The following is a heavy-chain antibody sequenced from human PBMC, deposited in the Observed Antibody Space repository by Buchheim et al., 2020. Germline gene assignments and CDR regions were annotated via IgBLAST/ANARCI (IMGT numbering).Heavy chain of an antibody. D-gene: IGHD2-2*01. CDR1: GGSISSYY. CDR3: ARDCSSTSCPYGMDV. J-gene: IGHJ6*01. Sequence: QVQLQESGPGLVKPSETLSLTCTVSGGSISSYYWSWIRQPPGKGLEWIGYIYYSGSTNYNPSLKSRVTISVDTSKNQFSLKLSSVTAADTAVYYCARDCSSTSCPYGMDVWGQGTTVTVSS. CDR2: IYYSGST. V-gene: IGHV4-59*01.